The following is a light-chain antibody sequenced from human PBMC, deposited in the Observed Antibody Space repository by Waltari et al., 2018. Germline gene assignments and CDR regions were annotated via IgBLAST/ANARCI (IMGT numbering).Light chain of an antibody. J-gene: IGLJ1*01. Sequence: SYELTQPPSVPVPPGQTARIPCSGAPLPRKHVYWYQQKSAQAPVLVIFEDNKRPSGIPRRFSGSISGTMATLTISGAQVEDEADYYCYSTDSSSKGVFGAGTKVTVL. CDR3: YSTDSSSKGV. CDR2: EDN. V-gene: IGLV3-10*01. CDR1: PLPRKH.